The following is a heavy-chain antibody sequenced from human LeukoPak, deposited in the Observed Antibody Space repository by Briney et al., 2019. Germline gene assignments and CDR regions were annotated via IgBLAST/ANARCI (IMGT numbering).Heavy chain of an antibody. CDR3: ARISSTLWLRTPGGDY. CDR1: GYTFTSYG. Sequence: GASVKVSCKASGYTFTSYGISWVRQAPGQGLEWMGWISVYNGNTKYAQKLQGRVTMTTDTSTNTAYMELRSLRSDDTAVYYCARISSTLWLRTPGGDYWGQGTLATVSS. CDR2: ISVYNGNT. J-gene: IGHJ4*02. D-gene: IGHD3-22*01. V-gene: IGHV1-18*01.